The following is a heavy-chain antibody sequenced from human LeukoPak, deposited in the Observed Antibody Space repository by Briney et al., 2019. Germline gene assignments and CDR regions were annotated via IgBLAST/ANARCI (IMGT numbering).Heavy chain of an antibody. CDR1: GFSFSTSW. Sequence: GGSLRLSCAASGFSFSTSWMTWVRQAPGKGLEWVANIRRDGGEIYYMDSVKGRFAISGDNAKNSLYLQMNSLRVEDTAVYYCVRDGDDWNDFDHWGQGTLVTVSS. D-gene: IGHD1-1*01. J-gene: IGHJ4*02. CDR2: IRRDGGEI. CDR3: VRDGDDWNDFDH. V-gene: IGHV3-7*01.